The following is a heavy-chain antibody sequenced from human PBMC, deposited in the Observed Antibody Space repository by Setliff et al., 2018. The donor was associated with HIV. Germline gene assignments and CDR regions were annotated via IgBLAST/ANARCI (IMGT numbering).Heavy chain of an antibody. V-gene: IGHV1-69*05. J-gene: IGHJ3*02. CDR1: GGTFSNYG. CDR3: ARIIGIAVADAFDI. Sequence: SVKVSCKAYGGTFSNYGISWVRQAPGQGLEWMGGIIPIFGTANYAQKFQGRVTITRDTSASTAYMELSSLRSEDTAVYYCARIIGIAVADAFDIWGQGTMVTVSS. D-gene: IGHD6-19*01. CDR2: IIPIFGTA.